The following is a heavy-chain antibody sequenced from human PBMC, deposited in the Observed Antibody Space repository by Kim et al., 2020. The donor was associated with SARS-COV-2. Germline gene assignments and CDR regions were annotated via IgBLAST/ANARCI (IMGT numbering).Heavy chain of an antibody. CDR3: AKDAGSAYGMDV. D-gene: IGHD3-10*01. V-gene: IGHV3-23*01. J-gene: IGHJ6*02. Sequence: YYADSVKGRFTISRDNSKNTLYLQMNSLRAEDTAVYYCAKDAGSAYGMDVWGQGTTVTVSS.